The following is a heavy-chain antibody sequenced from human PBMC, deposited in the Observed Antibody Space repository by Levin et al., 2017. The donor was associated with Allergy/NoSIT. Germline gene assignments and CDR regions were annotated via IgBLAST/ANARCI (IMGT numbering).Heavy chain of an antibody. CDR3: ARGGITFGGVNGFDI. CDR2: INHSGST. Sequence: SETLSLTCAVYGGSFSGYYWSWIRQPPGKGLEWIGEINHSGSTNYNPSLKSRVTISVDTSKNQFSLKLSSVTAADTAVYYCARGGITFGGVNGFDIWGQGTMVTVSS. D-gene: IGHD3-16*01. V-gene: IGHV4-34*01. CDR1: GGSFSGYY. J-gene: IGHJ3*02.